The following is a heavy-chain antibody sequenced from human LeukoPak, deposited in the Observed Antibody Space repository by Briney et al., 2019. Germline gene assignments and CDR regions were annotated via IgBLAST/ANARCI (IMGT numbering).Heavy chain of an antibody. CDR2: MNPNSGDT. J-gene: IGHJ5*02. Sequence: ASVKVSCKASGYIFTGYYIHWVREAPGQGLEWMGWMNPNSGDTKYAQKLQGRVTMTRDTSTRTAYMELSNLRSDDTAMYYCGSWDLALVAAATRDWTDPWGQGTLVTVSS. V-gene: IGHV1-2*02. CDR3: GSWDLALVAAATRDWTDP. CDR1: GYIFTGYY. D-gene: IGHD2-15*01.